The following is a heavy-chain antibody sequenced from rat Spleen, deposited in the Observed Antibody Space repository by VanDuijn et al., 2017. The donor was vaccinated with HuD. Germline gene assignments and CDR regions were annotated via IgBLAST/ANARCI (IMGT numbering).Heavy chain of an antibody. CDR1: GYSITSNY. V-gene: IGHV3-3*01. CDR2: INNAGST. Sequence: EVQLQESGPGLVKPSQSLSLTCSVTGYSITSNYWGWIRKFPGNKLEWMGYINNAGSTNYNPSLKSRISITRDTSKNQFFLQVNSVTTEDTATYYCARSDGTHYYLPFIYWGQGTQVTVSS. D-gene: IGHD1-12*02. CDR3: ARSDGTHYYLPFIY. J-gene: IGHJ3*01.